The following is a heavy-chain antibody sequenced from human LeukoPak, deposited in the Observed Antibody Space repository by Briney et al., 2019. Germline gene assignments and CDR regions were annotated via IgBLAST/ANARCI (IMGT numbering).Heavy chain of an antibody. Sequence: SETLSLTCAIYGGSFSRYYWSWIRQPPGKGREWIGEINHSGSTNYNPSLKSRVTISVDMSKNQFSLKLSSVTAADTAVYYCARGGRTQQPGYFNYWGQGTLVTVSS. D-gene: IGHD6-13*01. CDR1: GGSFSRYY. CDR2: INHSGST. CDR3: ARGGRTQQPGYFNY. J-gene: IGHJ4*02. V-gene: IGHV4-34*01.